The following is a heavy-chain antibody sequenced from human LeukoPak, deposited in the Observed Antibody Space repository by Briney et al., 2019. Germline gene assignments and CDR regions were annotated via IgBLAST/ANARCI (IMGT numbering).Heavy chain of an antibody. CDR2: IYYSGST. J-gene: IGHJ4*02. V-gene: IGHV4-39*07. Sequence: PSETLSLTCTVSGGSISSSSYYWGWIRQPPGKGLEWIGSIYYSGSTYYNPSLKSRVTISVDTSKNQFSLKLSSVTDADTAVYYCARWGLAPYYFDYWGQGTLVTVSS. CDR1: GGSISSSSYY. D-gene: IGHD3-16*01. CDR3: ARWGLAPYYFDY.